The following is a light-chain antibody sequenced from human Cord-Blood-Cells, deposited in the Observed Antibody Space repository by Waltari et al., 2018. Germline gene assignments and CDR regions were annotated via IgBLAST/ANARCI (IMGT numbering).Light chain of an antibody. V-gene: IGKV3-11*01. CDR2: DAS. CDR1: PSVTSY. J-gene: IGKJ2*01. Sequence: EIVLTQSPATLPLSPGERATLSCRASPSVTSYLAWYQQKPGHAPRLLIYDASSRATGIPARFSGSGSVTDFTLIISSLEPEDFAVYYCQQRSIWPPYTFGQGTKLEIK. CDR3: QQRSIWPPYT.